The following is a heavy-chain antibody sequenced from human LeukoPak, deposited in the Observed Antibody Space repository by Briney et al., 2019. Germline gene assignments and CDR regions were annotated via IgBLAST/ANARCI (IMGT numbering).Heavy chain of an antibody. CDR2: INPNSGGT. V-gene: IGHV1-2*02. CDR3: ARGPYYGSGRRGYYFDY. CDR1: GYTFTGYY. J-gene: IGHJ4*02. Sequence: GASVKVSCKASGYTFTGYYMHWVRQAPGRGLEWMGWINPNSGGTNYAQKFQGRVTMTRDTSISTAYMELSRLRSDDTAVYYCARGPYYGSGRRGYYFDYWGQGTLVTVSS. D-gene: IGHD3-10*01.